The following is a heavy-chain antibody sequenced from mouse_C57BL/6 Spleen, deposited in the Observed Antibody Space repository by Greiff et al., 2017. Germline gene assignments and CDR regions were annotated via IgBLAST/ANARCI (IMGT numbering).Heavy chain of an antibody. CDR3: TGGFLSRYFDV. CDR1: GFTFSNYW. CDR2: IRLKSDNYAT. V-gene: IGHV6-3*01. J-gene: IGHJ1*03. D-gene: IGHD1-1*01. Sequence: EVKLVESGGGLVQPGGSMKLSCVASGFTFSNYWMNWVRQSPEKGLEWVAQIRLKSDNYATHYAESVKGRFTISRDDSKSSVYLQMNNLRAEDTGIYYCTGGFLSRYFDVWSTGTTVTVSS.